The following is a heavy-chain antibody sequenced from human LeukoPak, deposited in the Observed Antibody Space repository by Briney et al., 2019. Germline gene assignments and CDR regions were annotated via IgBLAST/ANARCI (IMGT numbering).Heavy chain of an antibody. CDR3: ARRPHVDTAMVAMDV. CDR2: INPSGGST. Sequence: ASVNVSCKASGYTFTSYYMHWVRQAPGQGLEGMGIINPSGGSTSYAQKFQGRVTMTRDTSTSTVYMELSSLRSEDTAVYYCARRPHVDTAMVAMDVWGQGTTVTVSS. D-gene: IGHD5-18*01. V-gene: IGHV1-46*01. CDR1: GYTFTSYY. J-gene: IGHJ6*02.